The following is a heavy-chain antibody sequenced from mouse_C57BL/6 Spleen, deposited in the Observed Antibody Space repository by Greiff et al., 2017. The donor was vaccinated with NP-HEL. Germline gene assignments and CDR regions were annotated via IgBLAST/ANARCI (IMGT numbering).Heavy chain of an antibody. V-gene: IGHV1-64*01. CDR2: IHPNSGST. D-gene: IGHD2-4*01. J-gene: IGHJ3*01. CDR1: GYTFTSYW. Sequence: QVQLQQPGAELVKPGASVKLSCKASGYTFTSYWMHWVKQRPGQGLEWIGMIHPNSGSTNYNEKFKSKATLTVDKSSSTAYMQLSSLTSEDSAVYYCARKGDYDGFADWGQGTLVTVSA. CDR3: ARKGDYDGFAD.